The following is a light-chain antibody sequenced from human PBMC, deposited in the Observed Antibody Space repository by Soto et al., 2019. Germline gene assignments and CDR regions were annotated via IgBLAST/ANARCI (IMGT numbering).Light chain of an antibody. Sequence: QSVLTQPASVSGSPGQSITISCTGTSSDVGGYDYVSWYQQHPGKAPKLMIYEVSNRPSGISNRFSGSKSGNTASLTISGLQAEDEADYYCSSYTIYSNVVLGGGTQLTVL. CDR3: SSYTIYSNVV. J-gene: IGLJ2*01. V-gene: IGLV2-14*01. CDR2: EVS. CDR1: SSDVGGYDY.